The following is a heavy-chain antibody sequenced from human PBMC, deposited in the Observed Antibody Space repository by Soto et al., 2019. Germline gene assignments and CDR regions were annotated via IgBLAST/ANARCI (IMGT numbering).Heavy chain of an antibody. Sequence: EVQLVESGGGLVQPGGYLRLSCAVSGFTVGNNYMRWVRQAPGKGLEWVSLIYSGGDSFNADSVKDRFTISRDSYRNTRYLQMRSLRVVVAAVSSCATGATVGCWGQGILVPVSS. CDR3: ATGATVGC. CDR2: IYSGGDS. CDR1: GFTVGNNY. J-gene: IGHJ4*02. V-gene: IGHV3-66*01.